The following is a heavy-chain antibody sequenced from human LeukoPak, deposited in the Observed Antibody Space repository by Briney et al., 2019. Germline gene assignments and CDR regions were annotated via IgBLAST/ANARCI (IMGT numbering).Heavy chain of an antibody. Sequence: SETLSLTCAVSGGSISSSSNICWTWVRQPPGEGLEWIGEIYHNGATNYNPSLKSRVTMLLDKSKNQFFLKLNSVTAADTAVYYCARNGGNSDYDYWGQGTLVTVSA. D-gene: IGHD4-23*01. CDR3: ARNGGNSDYDY. CDR1: GGSISSSSNIC. V-gene: IGHV4-4*02. CDR2: IYHNGAT. J-gene: IGHJ4*02.